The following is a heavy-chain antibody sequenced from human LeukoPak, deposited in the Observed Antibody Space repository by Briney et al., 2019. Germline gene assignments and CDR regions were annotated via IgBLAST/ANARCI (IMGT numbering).Heavy chain of an antibody. CDR2: ISSSSSYI. D-gene: IGHD4-17*01. CDR3: ALGVTSVDWYFDL. CDR1: GFTFSSYS. V-gene: IGHV3-21*01. J-gene: IGHJ2*01. Sequence: GGSLRLSCAASGFTFSSYSMNWVRQAPGKGLEWVSSISSSSSYIYYADSVKGRFTISRDNAKNSLYLQMNSLRAEDTAVYYCALGVTSVDWYFDLWGRGTLVTVSS.